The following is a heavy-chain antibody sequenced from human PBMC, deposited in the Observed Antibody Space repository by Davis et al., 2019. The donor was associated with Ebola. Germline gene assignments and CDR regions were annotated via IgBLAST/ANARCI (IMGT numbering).Heavy chain of an antibody. CDR2: ITPYNDDT. CDR3: ARARTEFYDILSGSHFDF. CDR1: GGTFSSYA. J-gene: IGHJ4*02. D-gene: IGHD3-9*01. V-gene: IGHV1-18*01. Sequence: ASVKVSCKASGGTFSSYAITWVRQAPGQGLEWMGWITPYNDDTTYAQKFQGRVTMTTDTSTSTAYMDLRSLRSDDSAVYYCARARTEFYDILSGSHFDFWGQGTLVTVSS.